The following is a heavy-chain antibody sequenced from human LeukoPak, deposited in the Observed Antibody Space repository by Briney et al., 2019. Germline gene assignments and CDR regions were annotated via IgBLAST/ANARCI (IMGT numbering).Heavy chain of an antibody. V-gene: IGHV4-38-2*01. J-gene: IGHJ6*03. CDR3: ARLICSTSCYYYYYYYMDV. Sequence: SETMSLTCAVSGYSISSGYCWGWIRQPPGKGLEWIGSIYHSGSTYYNPSLKSRVTIPVDTSKNQFSLKLSSVTAADTAVYYCARLICSTSCYYYYYYYMDVWGKGTTVTVS. D-gene: IGHD2-2*01. CDR2: IYHSGST. CDR1: GYSISSGYC.